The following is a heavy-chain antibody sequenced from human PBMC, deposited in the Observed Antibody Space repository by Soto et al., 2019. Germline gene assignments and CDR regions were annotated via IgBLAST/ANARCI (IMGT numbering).Heavy chain of an antibody. V-gene: IGHV5-51*01. CDR1: GYSFTSYW. D-gene: IGHD4-4*01. Sequence: LGESLKISCKGSGYSFTSYWIGWVRQMPGKGLEWMGIIYPGDSDTRYSPSFQGQVTISADKSISTAYLQWSSLKASDTAMYYCARRRDYTKNPLYYYYYGMDVWGQGTTVTVSS. CDR3: ARRRDYTKNPLYYYYYGMDV. J-gene: IGHJ6*02. CDR2: IYPGDSDT.